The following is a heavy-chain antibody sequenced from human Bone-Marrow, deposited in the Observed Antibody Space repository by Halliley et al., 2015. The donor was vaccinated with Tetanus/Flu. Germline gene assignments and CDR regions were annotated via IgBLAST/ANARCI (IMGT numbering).Heavy chain of an antibody. Sequence: SLRLSCAASGFTFSGSAVHWVRQASGKGLEWVGRISSTANKFATAYAASLKGRFTISRLDSKNTAYLQMNSLKTEDTAVYYCTLVLPPYGTDVWGQGTTVTVSS. V-gene: IGHV3-73*01. CDR1: GFTFSGSA. CDR2: ISSTANKFAT. D-gene: IGHD2-15*01. CDR3: TLVLPPYGTDV. J-gene: IGHJ6*02.